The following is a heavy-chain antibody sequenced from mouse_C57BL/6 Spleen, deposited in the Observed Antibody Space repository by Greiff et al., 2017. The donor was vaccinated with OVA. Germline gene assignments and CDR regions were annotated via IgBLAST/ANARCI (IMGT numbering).Heavy chain of an antibody. CDR2: IYPGDGDT. CDR1: GYAFSSSW. Sequence: VQLQQSGPELVKPGASVKISCKASGYAFSSSWMNWVKQRPGKGLEWIGRIYPGDGDTNYNGKFKGKATLTADKSSSTAYMQLSSLTSEDSAVYFCARVGNEGNYDYAMDYWGQGTSVTVSS. V-gene: IGHV1-82*01. CDR3: ARVGNEGNYDYAMDY. J-gene: IGHJ4*01. D-gene: IGHD2-1*01.